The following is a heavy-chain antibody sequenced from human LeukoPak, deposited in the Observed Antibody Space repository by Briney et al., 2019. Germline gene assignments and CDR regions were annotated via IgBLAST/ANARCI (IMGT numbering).Heavy chain of an antibody. D-gene: IGHD3-22*01. CDR1: GFTFSSYA. J-gene: IGHJ4*02. Sequence: SGGSLRLSCAASGFTFSSYAMHWVRRAPGKGLEWVAVISYDGSNKYYADSVKGRFTISRDNSKNTLYLQMNSLRAEDTAVYYCAGSGYYSISDYWGQGTLVTVSS. CDR3: AGSGYYSISDY. CDR2: ISYDGSNK. V-gene: IGHV3-30-3*01.